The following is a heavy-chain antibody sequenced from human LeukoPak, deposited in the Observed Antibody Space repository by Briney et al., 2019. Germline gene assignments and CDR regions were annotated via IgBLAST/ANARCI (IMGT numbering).Heavy chain of an antibody. CDR3: AKDGGSNWYGGFDY. D-gene: IGHD6-13*01. Sequence: GGSLRLSCAPSGFSVSYYWMHWVRQAPGKGLVWVSRINVDGSVTNYADSVKGRSTISRDSAKNTLDLQMNSLRAEDTAEYCCAKDGGSNWYGGFDYWGQGTLVTVSS. V-gene: IGHV3-74*01. CDR2: INVDGSVT. J-gene: IGHJ4*02. CDR1: GFSVSYYW.